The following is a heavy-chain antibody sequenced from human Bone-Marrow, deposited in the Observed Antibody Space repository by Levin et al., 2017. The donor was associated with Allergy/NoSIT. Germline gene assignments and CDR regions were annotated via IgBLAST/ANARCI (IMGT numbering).Heavy chain of an antibody. CDR3: VRDDLWDAPDYFDY. CDR2: ISFDGEHQ. CDR1: GFTFINFP. V-gene: IGHV3-30*04. Sequence: SGGSLRLSCAVSGFTFINFPMHGVRRGAAKGLGWGAVISFDGEHQFSAASVKGEFFFSRDDSRNRLYLNMDDLRTEDTGLYYCVRDDLWDAPDYFDYWGQGTLVTVSS. D-gene: IGHD3-16*01. J-gene: IGHJ4*02.